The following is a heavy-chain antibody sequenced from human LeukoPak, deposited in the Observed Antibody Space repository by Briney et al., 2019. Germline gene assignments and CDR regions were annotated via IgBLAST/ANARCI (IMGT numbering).Heavy chain of an antibody. CDR2: MNPDSGNT. Sequence: ASVKVSCKASGYTFTSYDINWVRQATGQGLEWMGWMNPDSGNTGYAQKFQGRVTMTGNTSISTAYMELSSLRSEDTAVYYCARGPYCRSMSCPYWFDPWGQGTLVTVSS. V-gene: IGHV1-8*01. D-gene: IGHD2-2*01. J-gene: IGHJ5*02. CDR1: GYTFTSYD. CDR3: ARGPYCRSMSCPYWFDP.